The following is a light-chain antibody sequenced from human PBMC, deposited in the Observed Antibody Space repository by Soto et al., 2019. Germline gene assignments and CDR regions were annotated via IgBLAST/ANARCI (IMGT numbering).Light chain of an antibody. Sequence: EIVMTQSLATLSVSPGDRATLSCRVSQLISYNLAWYQQKPGQAPRLLIYDVSNRAAGIPTRFSGGGSGTDFTLTISNVEPEDFAVYCCQQRSDWPWTFGQGTKVDIK. CDR3: QQRSDWPWT. CDR1: QLISYN. CDR2: DVS. V-gene: IGKV3-11*01. J-gene: IGKJ1*01.